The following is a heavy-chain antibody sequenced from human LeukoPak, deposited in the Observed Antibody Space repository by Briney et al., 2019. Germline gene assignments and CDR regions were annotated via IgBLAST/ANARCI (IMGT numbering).Heavy chain of an antibody. Sequence: ASVKVSCKASGYTFTSYGISWVRQAPGQGLEWMGWISAYNGNTNYAQKLQGRVTMTTDTSTSTAYMELRSLRSDDTAVYYCAYLVSDYPGNWFDPWGQGTLVTVYS. CDR3: AYLVSDYPGNWFDP. V-gene: IGHV1-18*01. CDR2: ISAYNGNT. J-gene: IGHJ5*02. CDR1: GYTFTSYG. D-gene: IGHD4-17*01.